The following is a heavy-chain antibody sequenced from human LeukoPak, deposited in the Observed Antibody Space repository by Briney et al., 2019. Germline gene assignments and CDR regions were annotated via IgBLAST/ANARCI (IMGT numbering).Heavy chain of an antibody. D-gene: IGHD1-26*01. J-gene: IGHJ4*02. CDR2: ISYDGSRK. Sequence: PGRSLRLSCAASGVTFSSCGMHWGRQAPGKGLELVAVISYDGSRKYYADSVKGRFTISRDNSTDTLYLQMNSLRAEDTAVYYCAKDSRGSYYGGYFDYWGQGPLVTVSS. CDR3: AKDSRGSYYGGYFDY. CDR1: GVTFSSCG. V-gene: IGHV3-30*18.